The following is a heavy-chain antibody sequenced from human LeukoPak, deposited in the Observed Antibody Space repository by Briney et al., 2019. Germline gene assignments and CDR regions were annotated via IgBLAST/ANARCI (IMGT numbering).Heavy chain of an antibody. J-gene: IGHJ5*02. CDR3: ARDEVTGTPSFDP. CDR2: IIPIFGTA. V-gene: IGHV1-69*13. Sequence: ASVKVSCKASGGTFSSYAISWVRQAPGQGLEWMGGIIPIFGTANYAQKFQGRVTITADESTSTAYMELSSLRSEDTAVYYCARDEVTGTPSFDPWGQGTLVTVSS. D-gene: IGHD1-20*01. CDR1: GGTFSSYA.